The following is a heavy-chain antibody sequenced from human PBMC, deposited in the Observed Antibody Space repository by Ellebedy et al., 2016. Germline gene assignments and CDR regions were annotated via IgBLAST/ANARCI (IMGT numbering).Heavy chain of an antibody. CDR2: IYPGDSKT. J-gene: IGHJ6*03. Sequence: GESLKISCTGSGYTFSDYYIGWVRQMPGKGLEWMGIIYPGDSKTIYGPSFQGQVTFSADKSISTAYLQWSSLKASDTAMYYCARLFDGYSSGWYVRGYYYYYMDVWGKGTTVTVSS. CDR3: ARLFDGYSSGWYVRGYYYYYMDV. D-gene: IGHD6-19*01. CDR1: GYTFSDYY. V-gene: IGHV5-51*01.